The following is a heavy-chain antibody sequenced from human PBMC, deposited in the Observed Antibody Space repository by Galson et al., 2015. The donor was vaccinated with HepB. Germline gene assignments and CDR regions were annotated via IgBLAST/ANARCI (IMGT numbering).Heavy chain of an antibody. D-gene: IGHD6-13*01. CDR1: GYTFTSYG. Sequence: SVKVSCKASGYTFTSYGISWVRQAPGQGLEWMGRISAYNGNTNYAQKLQGRVTMTTDTSTSTAYMELRSLRSDDTAVYYCAITPSSSWSWYFDLWGRGTLVTVSS. J-gene: IGHJ2*01. CDR2: ISAYNGNT. V-gene: IGHV1-18*01. CDR3: AITPSSSWSWYFDL.